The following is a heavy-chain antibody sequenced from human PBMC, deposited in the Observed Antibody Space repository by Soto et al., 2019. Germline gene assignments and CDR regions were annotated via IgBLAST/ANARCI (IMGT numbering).Heavy chain of an antibody. V-gene: IGHV3-23*01. CDR3: AKDLRYFDWLLDYYFDY. CDR1: GFTFSSYA. Sequence: GGSLRLSCAASGFTFSSYAMSWVRQAPGKGLEWVSAISGSGGSTYYADSVKGRFTIFRDNSKNTLYLQMNSLRAKDTAVYYCAKDLRYFDWLLDYYFDYWGQGTLVTVSS. D-gene: IGHD3-9*01. J-gene: IGHJ4*02. CDR2: ISGSGGST.